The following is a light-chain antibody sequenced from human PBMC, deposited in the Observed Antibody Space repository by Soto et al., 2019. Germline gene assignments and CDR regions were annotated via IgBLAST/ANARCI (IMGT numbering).Light chain of an antibody. CDR3: SSYTTSSTWV. CDR2: EVS. V-gene: IGLV2-14*01. Sequence: QSVLTQPASVSGSPGQSITISCTGTSSDVGGYNYVSWYQQHPGKAPKLIIYEVSNRPSGVSNRFSGSKSGNTASLTISGLQDEDEADYYCSSYTTSSTWVFGGGTQLTVL. CDR1: SSDVGGYNY. J-gene: IGLJ3*02.